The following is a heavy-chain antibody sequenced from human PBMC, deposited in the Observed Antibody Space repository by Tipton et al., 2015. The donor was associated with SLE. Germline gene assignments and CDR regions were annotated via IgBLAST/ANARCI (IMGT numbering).Heavy chain of an antibody. CDR2: IYYSGST. CDR1: GGSISSYY. Sequence: LRLSCTVSGGSISSYYWSWIRQPPGKGLEWIGYIYYSGSTNYNPSLKSRVTISVDTSKNQFSLKLSSVTAADTAVYYCARDIRISGGPDAFDICGQGTMVTVSS. D-gene: IGHD3-9*01. J-gene: IGHJ3*02. CDR3: ARDIRISGGPDAFDI. V-gene: IGHV4-59*01.